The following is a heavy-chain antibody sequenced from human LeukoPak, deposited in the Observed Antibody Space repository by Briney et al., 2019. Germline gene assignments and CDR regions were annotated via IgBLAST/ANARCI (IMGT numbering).Heavy chain of an antibody. J-gene: IGHJ4*02. CDR2: ISYDGSNK. Sequence: PGRSLRLSCAAPGFTFSSYAMHWVRQAPGKGLEWVAVISYDGSNKYYADSVKGRFTISRDNSKNTLYLQMNSLRAEDTAVYYCARGEEVHGMGSRAFDYWGQGTLVTVSS. V-gene: IGHV3-30-3*01. CDR3: ARGEEVHGMGSRAFDY. D-gene: IGHD1-1*01. CDR1: GFTFSSYA.